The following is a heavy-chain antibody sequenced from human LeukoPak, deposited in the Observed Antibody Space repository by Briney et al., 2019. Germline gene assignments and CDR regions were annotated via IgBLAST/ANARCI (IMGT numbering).Heavy chain of an antibody. D-gene: IGHD2-2*01. CDR3: ARERAHCSSTSCYGLRAFDI. CDR1: GFTFSADW. Sequence: GGSLRLSCAASGFTFSADWMSWVRQAPGQGLEWVANIKQDGSEKYYVDSVKGRFTISRDNAKNSLYLQMDSLRAEDTAVYYCARERAHCSSTSCYGLRAFDIWGQGTMVTVSS. V-gene: IGHV3-7*01. J-gene: IGHJ3*02. CDR2: IKQDGSEK.